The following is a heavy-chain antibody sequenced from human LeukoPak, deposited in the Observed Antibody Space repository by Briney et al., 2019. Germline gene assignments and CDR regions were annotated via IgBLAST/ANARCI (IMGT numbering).Heavy chain of an antibody. Sequence: ASVKVSCKASGYTFTSYDINWVRQATGQGLEWMGWMNPNSGNTGYAQKFRGRVTMTRNTSISTAYMELSSLRSEDTAVYYCARGPSGQQLANWFDPWGQGTLVTVSS. CDR2: MNPNSGNT. CDR3: ARGPSGQQLANWFDP. V-gene: IGHV1-8*01. D-gene: IGHD6-13*01. J-gene: IGHJ5*02. CDR1: GYTFTSYD.